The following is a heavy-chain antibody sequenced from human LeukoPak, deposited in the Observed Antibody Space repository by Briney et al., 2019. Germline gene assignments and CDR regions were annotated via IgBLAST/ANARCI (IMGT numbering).Heavy chain of an antibody. V-gene: IGHV4-34*01. CDR3: ARLRTLGYYFDY. J-gene: IGHJ4*02. Sequence: SGTLSLTCAVYGGSFSGYYWSWIRQPPGKGLEWIGEINHSGSTNYNPSLKSRVTISVDTSKNQFSLKLSSVTAADTAVYYCARLRTLGYYFDYWGQGTLVTVSS. CDR2: INHSGST. D-gene: IGHD1-7*01. CDR1: GGSFSGYY.